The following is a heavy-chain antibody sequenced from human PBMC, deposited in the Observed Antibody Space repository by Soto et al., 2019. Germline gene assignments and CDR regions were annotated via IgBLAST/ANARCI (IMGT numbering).Heavy chain of an antibody. J-gene: IGHJ4*02. V-gene: IGHV3-30*03. CDR2: ISYDGSNK. CDR3: ATGTAGDSSGYYYPANIAFDY. D-gene: IGHD3-22*01. CDR1: GFTFSSYG. Sequence: GGSLRLSCAASGFTFSSYGMHWLRQAPGKWLEWVAVISYDGSNKYYADSVKGRFTISRDNSKNTLYLQMNSLRAEDTAVYYCATGTAGDSSGYYYPANIAFDYWGQGXLVTVYS.